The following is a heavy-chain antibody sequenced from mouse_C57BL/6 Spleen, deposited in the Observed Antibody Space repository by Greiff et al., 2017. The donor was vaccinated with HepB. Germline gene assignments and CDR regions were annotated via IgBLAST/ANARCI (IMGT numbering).Heavy chain of an antibody. Sequence: VQLQQSGAELVKPGASVKMSCKASGYTFTSYWITWVKQRPGQGLEWIGDIYPGSGSTNYNEKFKSKATLTVDTSSSTAYMQLSHLTSEDSAVYYCARPYYSNDESAMDYWGQGTSVTVSS. CDR1: GYTFTSYW. CDR2: IYPGSGST. V-gene: IGHV1-55*01. J-gene: IGHJ4*01. D-gene: IGHD2-5*01. CDR3: ARPYYSNDESAMDY.